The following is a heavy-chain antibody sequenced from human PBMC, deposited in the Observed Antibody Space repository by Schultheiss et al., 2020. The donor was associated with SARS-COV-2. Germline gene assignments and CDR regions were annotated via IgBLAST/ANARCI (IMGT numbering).Heavy chain of an antibody. J-gene: IGHJ4*02. CDR3: ARSYGDTDFDY. D-gene: IGHD4-17*01. CDR2: IWYDGSNK. V-gene: IGHV3-33*08. Sequence: GGSLRLSCAASGFTFSSYGMHWVRQAPGKGLEWVAVIWYDGSNKYYADSVKGRFTISRDNSKNTLYLQMNSLRAEDTAVYYCARSYGDTDFDYWGQGTLVTVSS. CDR1: GFTFSSYG.